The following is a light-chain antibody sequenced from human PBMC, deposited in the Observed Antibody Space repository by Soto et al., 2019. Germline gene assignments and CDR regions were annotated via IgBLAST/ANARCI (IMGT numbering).Light chain of an antibody. Sequence: LTQPASVAGSPGQSITISCTGTSSDVGGYNYVSWYQHHPGKAPKLLIYDVSNRPSGISNRFSGSKSDNTASLTISGLQPEDEADYYCSSYTTSNTRQIVFGTGTKVTVL. CDR3: SSYTTSNTRQIV. CDR1: SSDVGGYNY. V-gene: IGLV2-14*03. CDR2: DVS. J-gene: IGLJ1*01.